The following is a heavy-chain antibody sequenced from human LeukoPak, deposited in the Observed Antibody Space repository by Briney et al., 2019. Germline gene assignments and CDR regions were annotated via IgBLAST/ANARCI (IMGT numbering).Heavy chain of an antibody. CDR2: LNWNGAST. J-gene: IGHJ4*02. CDR3: ARAGGDGYNSAY. CDR1: GFIFNNYG. D-gene: IGHD5-24*01. V-gene: IGHV3-20*04. Sequence: GGSLRLSCAASGFIFNNYGMSWVRQAPGKGLEWVSGLNWNGASTAYADSVKGRFTISRDNAKNSLYLQMNSLRAEDTAVYYCARAGGDGYNSAYWGQGTLVTVSS.